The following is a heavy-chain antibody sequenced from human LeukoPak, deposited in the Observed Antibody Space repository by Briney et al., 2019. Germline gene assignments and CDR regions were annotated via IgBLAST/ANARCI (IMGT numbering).Heavy chain of an antibody. Sequence: GRSLRLSCAASGFTFSSYAMHWVRQAPGKGLEWVAVISYDGSNKYYADSVKGRFTISRDNSKNTLYLQMNSLRAEDTAVYYCARGSLGPLLLRPEYFRHWGQGTLVTVSS. V-gene: IGHV3-30-3*01. J-gene: IGHJ1*01. D-gene: IGHD2/OR15-2a*01. CDR3: ARGSLGPLLLRPEYFRH. CDR1: GFTFSSYA. CDR2: ISYDGSNK.